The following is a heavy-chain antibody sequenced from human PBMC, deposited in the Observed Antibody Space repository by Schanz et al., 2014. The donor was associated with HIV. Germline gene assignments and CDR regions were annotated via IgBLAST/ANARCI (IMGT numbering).Heavy chain of an antibody. J-gene: IGHJ6*02. CDR2: ISGSGGST. CDR3: ARGSGPYYYYYGMDV. CDR1: GFTFSSYA. D-gene: IGHD2-15*01. V-gene: IGHV3-23*04. Sequence: VQLVESGGGVVQPGRSLRLSCAASGFTFSSYALNWVRQAPGKGLEWVSTISGSGGSTYYADSVKGRFTISRDNSKNTLYLQMNSLRAEDTAVYYCARGSGPYYYYYGMDVWGQGTTVTVSS.